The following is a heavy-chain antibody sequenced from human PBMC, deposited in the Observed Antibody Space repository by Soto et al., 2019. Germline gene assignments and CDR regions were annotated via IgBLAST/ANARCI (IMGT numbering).Heavy chain of an antibody. J-gene: IGHJ3*02. CDR2: LDPEDGEI. CDR1: GYTLSEVS. CDR3: ATRFIAGRGAFDI. Sequence: ASVKVSCKVSGYTLSEVSIHWVRRAPGKGLEWMGGLDPEDGEIIYAQKFQGRVTMTEDSSTDTAYMELSTLRSDDTAVYYCATRFIAGRGAFDIWGQGTVVTVSS. V-gene: IGHV1-24*01. D-gene: IGHD3-10*01.